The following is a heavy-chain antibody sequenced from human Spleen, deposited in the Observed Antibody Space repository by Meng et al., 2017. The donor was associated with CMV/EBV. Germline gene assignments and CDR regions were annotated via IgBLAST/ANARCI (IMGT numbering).Heavy chain of an antibody. Sequence: ASVKVSCKASGYTFSNDDITWVRQAPGQGLEWMGWISPYDGDRNYARKFQGRVTMTTDTSTSTAYMELRSLRSDDTAVYYCARGRDCTRTNCPMVDYWGQGTLVTVSS. CDR2: ISPYDGDR. J-gene: IGHJ4*02. V-gene: IGHV1-18*01. CDR1: GYTFSNDD. D-gene: IGHD2-2*01. CDR3: ARGRDCTRTNCPMVDY.